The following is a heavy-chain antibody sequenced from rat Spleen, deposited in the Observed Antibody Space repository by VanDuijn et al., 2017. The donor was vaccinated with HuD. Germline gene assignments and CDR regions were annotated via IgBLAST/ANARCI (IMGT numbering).Heavy chain of an antibody. CDR2: ITNSGGTI. J-gene: IGHJ2*01. CDR3: ARRHYGYTDYFDY. CDR1: GFTFKNYW. Sequence: EVQLVESGGGLVQPGRSLKLSCVASGFTFKNYWMSWIRQAPGKGLEWVASITNSGGTIYYSDSVKGRFTISRDNAQNTLYLQMSRLRSEDTATYYCARRHYGYTDYFDYWGQGVMVTVSP. V-gene: IGHV5-31*01. D-gene: IGHD1-9*01.